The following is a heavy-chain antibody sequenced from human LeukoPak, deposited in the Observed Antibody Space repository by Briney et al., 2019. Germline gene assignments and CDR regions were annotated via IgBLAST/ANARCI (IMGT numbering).Heavy chain of an antibody. J-gene: IGHJ4*02. CDR2: ISSNGDNT. CDR1: GFSFSTYV. V-gene: IGHV3-64D*06. Sequence: PGRCLRLSWSVSGFSFSTYVMDWVRQAPGKGLEYVSAISSNGDNTYYADSVKGRFTISRDNSKNTLYLQMSSLRADDTAVYYCVRGTGYWGQGTLVTVS. CDR3: VRGTGY.